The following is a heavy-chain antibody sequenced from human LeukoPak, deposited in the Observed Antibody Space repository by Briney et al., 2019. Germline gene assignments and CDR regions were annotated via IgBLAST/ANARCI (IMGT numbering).Heavy chain of an antibody. CDR1: GGTFSSYT. V-gene: IGHV1-69*04. J-gene: IGHJ4*02. CDR3: ARDWYSSGWYLDY. D-gene: IGHD6-19*01. CDR2: IIPILGIA. Sequence: ASVKVSCKASGGTFSSYTISWVRQAPGQGLEWMGRIIPILGIANYAQKFQGRVTITADKSTSTAYMELSSLRSEDTAVYYCARDWYSSGWYLDYWGQGTLVTVSS.